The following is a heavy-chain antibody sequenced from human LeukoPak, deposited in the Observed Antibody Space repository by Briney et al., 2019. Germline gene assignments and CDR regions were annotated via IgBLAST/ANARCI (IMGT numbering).Heavy chain of an antibody. CDR2: ISSGSSYI. D-gene: IGHD3-10*01. V-gene: IGHV3-21*01. Sequence: GGSLRLSCAASGFTFSSSSMNWVRQAPGKGLEWVSSISSGSSYIYYADPLKGRFTVSRDNAKNSLYLQMNSLEAEDTAVYYCARDKEADYGSGSFDYWGQGTLVTVSS. J-gene: IGHJ4*02. CDR1: GFTFSSSS. CDR3: ARDKEADYGSGSFDY.